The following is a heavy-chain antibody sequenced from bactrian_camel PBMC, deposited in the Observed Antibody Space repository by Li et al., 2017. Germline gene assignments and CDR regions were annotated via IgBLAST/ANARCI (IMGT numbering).Heavy chain of an antibody. D-gene: IGHD2*01. Sequence: EVQLVESGGGLVQPGGSLRLSCTASEFPFRSYRMSWVRQVPGKGLEWVSAINVGGEDTYYQDSVKGRFIISRDNEQNTLYLHMNSLKPEDTAMYYCAARRYSCGRWLYVRPSEYSYWGQGTQVTVS. CDR3: AARRYSCGRWLYVRPSEYSY. CDR2: INVGGEDT. J-gene: IGHJ4*01. CDR1: EFPFRSYR. V-gene: IGHV3S40*01.